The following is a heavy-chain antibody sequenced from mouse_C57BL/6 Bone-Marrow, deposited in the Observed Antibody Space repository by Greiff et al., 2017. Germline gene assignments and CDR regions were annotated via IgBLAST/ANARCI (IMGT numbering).Heavy chain of an antibody. J-gene: IGHJ2*01. Sequence: VKLMESGAELVRPGASVTLSCKASGYTFTDYEMHWVKQTPVHGLEWIGAIDPETGGTAYNQKFKGKAILTADKSSSTAYMELRSLTSEDSAVYYCTRRRTVVALDYWGQGTTLTVSS. V-gene: IGHV1-15*01. CDR3: TRRRTVVALDY. CDR2: IDPETGGT. CDR1: GYTFTDYE. D-gene: IGHD1-1*01.